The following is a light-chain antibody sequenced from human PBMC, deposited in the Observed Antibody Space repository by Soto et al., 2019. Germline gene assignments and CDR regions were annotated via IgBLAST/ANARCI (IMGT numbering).Light chain of an antibody. CDR2: KAS. Sequence: DVQMTQSPSTLSASIGDRVTITCRASQSIDQWLAWFQQKPGQAPKVLIYKASTLQSGVPSRFSASGYGTESTLTISSLQPDDVATYYCQQYDGNSAWTFGQGTKVEI. V-gene: IGKV1-5*03. CDR3: QQYDGNSAWT. CDR1: QSIDQW. J-gene: IGKJ1*01.